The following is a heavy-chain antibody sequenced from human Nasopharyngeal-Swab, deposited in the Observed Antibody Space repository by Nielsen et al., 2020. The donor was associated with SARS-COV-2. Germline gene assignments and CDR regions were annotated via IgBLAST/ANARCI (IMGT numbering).Heavy chain of an antibody. CDR2: ISYDGSNK. D-gene: IGHD1-1*01. J-gene: IGHJ3*02. CDR3: AKGGGTTGTVGLDI. Sequence: LKISRAASGVTFSSYGMHWVRQAPGKGLEWVAVISYDGSNKYYADSVKGRFTISRDNSKNTLYLQMNSLRAEDTAVYYCAKGGGTTGTVGLDIWGQGTMVTVSS. CDR1: GVTFSSYG. V-gene: IGHV3-30*18.